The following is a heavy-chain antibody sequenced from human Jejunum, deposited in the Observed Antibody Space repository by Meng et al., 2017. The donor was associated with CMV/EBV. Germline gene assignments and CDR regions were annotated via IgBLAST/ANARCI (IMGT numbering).Heavy chain of an antibody. CDR3: ARDQFCSTTNCAHKT. Sequence: FSFSSYTMNWVRQAPGKGLEWVASILSGTGYIYSADSVKGRFIISRDNAKKSLYLQMNSLRVEDTAVYYCARDQFCSTTNCAHKTWGQGTLVTVSS. CDR2: ILSGTGYI. V-gene: IGHV3-21*01. J-gene: IGHJ1*01. D-gene: IGHD2-2*01. CDR1: FSFSSYT.